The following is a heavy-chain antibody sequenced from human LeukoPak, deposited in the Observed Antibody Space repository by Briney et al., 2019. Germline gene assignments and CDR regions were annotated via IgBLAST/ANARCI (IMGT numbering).Heavy chain of an antibody. CDR1: GFTFSSYE. CDR2: ISSSGSTI. CDR3: AELGITMIGGV. Sequence: EPGGSLRLSCAASGFTFSSYEMNWVRQAPGRGLEWVSYISSSGSTIYYADSVKGRFTISRDNAKNSLYLQMNSLRAEDTAVYYCAELGITMIGGVWGKGTTVTISS. J-gene: IGHJ6*04. V-gene: IGHV3-48*03. D-gene: IGHD3-10*02.